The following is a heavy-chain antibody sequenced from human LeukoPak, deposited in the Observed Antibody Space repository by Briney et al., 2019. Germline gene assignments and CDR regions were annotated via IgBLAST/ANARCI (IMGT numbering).Heavy chain of an antibody. Sequence: GGSLRLSCAASGFTFSSYAMHWVRQAPGKGLEWVSGIRSNGIITYYADSVKGRFTISRDNTKNTVDLHMNSLRVEDTAVYYCVKDDAWVQYEDWGQGTLVTVSS. CDR3: VKDDAWVQYED. V-gene: IGHV3-23*01. CDR2: IRSNGIIT. J-gene: IGHJ4*02. D-gene: IGHD5-24*01. CDR1: GFTFSSYA.